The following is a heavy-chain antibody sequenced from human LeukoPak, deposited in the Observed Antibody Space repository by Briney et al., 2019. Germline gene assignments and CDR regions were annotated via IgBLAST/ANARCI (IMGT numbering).Heavy chain of an antibody. CDR2: INPSGGRT. Sequence: ASVKVSCKTSGYTFTSYYMSWVRQAPGQGLEWMGIINPSGGRTSYAQKFQGRATMTRDTSTSTVYMELSSLRSEDTAVYYCARVSCSGGSCYSIDFWGQGTLVTVSS. D-gene: IGHD2-15*01. CDR1: GYTFTSYY. J-gene: IGHJ4*02. V-gene: IGHV1-46*01. CDR3: ARVSCSGGSCYSIDF.